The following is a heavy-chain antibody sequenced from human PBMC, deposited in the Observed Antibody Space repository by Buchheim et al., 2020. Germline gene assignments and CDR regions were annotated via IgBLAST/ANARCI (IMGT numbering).Heavy chain of an antibody. V-gene: IGHV3-30*18. J-gene: IGHJ6*02. CDR3: AKDQYGDHEGGMDV. Sequence: QVQLVESGGGVVQPGRSLRLSCEASGFTFRTYGMNWVRQAPGKGLEWVAVISFDGTKKYYAESVKGRFTISRDNSKNMLYLQMDSLRGKDTAVYYCAKDQYGDHEGGMDVWGQGTT. CDR1: GFTFRTYG. CDR2: ISFDGTKK. D-gene: IGHD4-17*01.